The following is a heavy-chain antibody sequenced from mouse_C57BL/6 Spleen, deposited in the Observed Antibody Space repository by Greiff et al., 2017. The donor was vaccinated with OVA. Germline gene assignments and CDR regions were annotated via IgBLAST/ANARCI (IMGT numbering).Heavy chain of an antibody. Sequence: VQLVESGAELVRPGASVTLSCKASGYTFTDYEMHWVKQTPVHGLEWIGAIDPETGGTAYNQKFKGKAILTADKSSSTAYMELRSLTSEDSAVYYCTRGAPYDYYYAMDYWGQGTSVTVSS. CDR2: IDPETGGT. CDR1: GYTFTDYE. J-gene: IGHJ4*01. D-gene: IGHD2-4*01. CDR3: TRGAPYDYYYAMDY. V-gene: IGHV1-15*01.